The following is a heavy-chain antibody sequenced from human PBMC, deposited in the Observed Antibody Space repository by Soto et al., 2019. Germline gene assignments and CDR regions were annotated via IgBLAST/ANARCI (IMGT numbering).Heavy chain of an antibody. Sequence: QVQLVQSGAEVKEPGASVKLSCKASGYTFTNYYIHWVRQAPAQGLEWMGIINPSGGGTSYAQNFQGRVSMTRDTSTTTVYMELNSLRSDDTAVYYCARPPGSGWWYSFDSWGQGTLVTVSS. V-gene: IGHV1-46*01. CDR2: INPSGGGT. CDR1: GYTFTNYY. CDR3: ARPPGSGWWYSFDS. D-gene: IGHD6-19*01. J-gene: IGHJ4*02.